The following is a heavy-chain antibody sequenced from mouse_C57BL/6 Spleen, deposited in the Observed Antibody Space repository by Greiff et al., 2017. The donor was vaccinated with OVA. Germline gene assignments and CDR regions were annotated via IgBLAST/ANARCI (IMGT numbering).Heavy chain of an antibody. D-gene: IGHD3-1*01. Sequence: QVQLQQSGAELVRPGTSVKVSCKASGYAFTNYLIEWVKQRPGQGLEWIGVINPGSGGTNYNEKFKGKATLTADKSSSTAYMQLSSLTTEDSAVYFGARNSADGGLGYRGKGTTLTVA. CDR1: GYAFTNYL. CDR2: INPGSGGT. V-gene: IGHV1-54*01. J-gene: IGHJ2*01. CDR3: ARNSADGGLGY.